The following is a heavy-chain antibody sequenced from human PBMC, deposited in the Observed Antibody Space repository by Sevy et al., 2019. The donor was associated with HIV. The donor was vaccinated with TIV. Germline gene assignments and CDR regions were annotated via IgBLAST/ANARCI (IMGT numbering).Heavy chain of an antibody. CDR3: ARAQYDSTGYYPLYFYAMDV. D-gene: IGHD3-22*01. Sequence: ASVKVSCKASGGSFTSLVFNWVRLAPGQGLEWMGGIVTSIGPAKYAQKFQGRATITEDESTSTSYMELSSLRSEDTAIYYCARAQYDSTGYYPLYFYAMDVWGQGTTVTVSS. CDR1: GGSFTSLV. V-gene: IGHV1-69*13. J-gene: IGHJ6*02. CDR2: IVTSIGPA.